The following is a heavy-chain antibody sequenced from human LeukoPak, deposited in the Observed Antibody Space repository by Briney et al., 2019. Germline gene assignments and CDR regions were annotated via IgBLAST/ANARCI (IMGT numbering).Heavy chain of an antibody. V-gene: IGHV1-2*02. D-gene: IGHD3-22*01. Sequence: ASVKVSYKASGYTFTGYYMHWVRQAPGQGLEWMGWINPNSGGTNYAQKFQGRVTMTRDTSISTAYMELSRLRSDDTAVYYCARADYYYDSSGHHVDYWGQGTLVTVSS. CDR2: INPNSGGT. CDR3: ARADYYYDSSGHHVDY. CDR1: GYTFTGYY. J-gene: IGHJ4*02.